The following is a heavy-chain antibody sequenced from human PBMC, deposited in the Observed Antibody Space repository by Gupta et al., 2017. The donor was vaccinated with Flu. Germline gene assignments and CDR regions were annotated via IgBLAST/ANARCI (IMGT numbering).Heavy chain of an antibody. CDR3: ARGKLRGLYYYYGMDV. D-gene: IGHD1-7*01. Sequence: QVQLQQWGAGLLKPSETLSLTCAVYGGSFSGYYWSWIRQPPGKGLEWIGEINQSGSTNYNPSLKSRVTISVDTSKNQFSLKLSSVTAADTAVYYCARGKLRGLYYYYGMDVWGQGTTVTVSS. J-gene: IGHJ6*02. V-gene: IGHV4-34*01. CDR1: GGSFSGYY. CDR2: INQSGST.